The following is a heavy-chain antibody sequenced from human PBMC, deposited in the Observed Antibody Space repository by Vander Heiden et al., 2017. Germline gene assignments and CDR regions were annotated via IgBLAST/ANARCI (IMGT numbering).Heavy chain of an antibody. J-gene: IGHJ4*02. D-gene: IGHD3-22*01. V-gene: IGHV3-33*01. CDR2: IWYDGSNK. Sequence: QVQLVESGGGVVQPGRSLRLSCAASGFTFSSYGMHWVRQAPGKGLEWVAVIWYDGSNKYYADSVKGRFTISRDNSKNTLYLQMNSLRAEDTAVYYCARDDSGGTAWGYWGQGTLVTVSS. CDR3: ARDDSGGTAWGY. CDR1: GFTFSSYG.